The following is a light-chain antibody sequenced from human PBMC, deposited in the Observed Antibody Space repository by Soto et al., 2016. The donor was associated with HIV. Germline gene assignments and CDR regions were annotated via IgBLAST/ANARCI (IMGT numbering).Light chain of an antibody. Sequence: SYELTQSPSVSVSPGQTASITCSGNKLGDKYACWYQQKPGQSPVLVIYQDDKRPSGIPERFSGSNSGNTATLTISGTQTMDEADYYCQAWDSGTAVFGGRTKLTVL. J-gene: IGLJ2*01. V-gene: IGLV3-1*01. CDR2: QDD. CDR3: QAWDSGTAV. CDR1: KLGDKY.